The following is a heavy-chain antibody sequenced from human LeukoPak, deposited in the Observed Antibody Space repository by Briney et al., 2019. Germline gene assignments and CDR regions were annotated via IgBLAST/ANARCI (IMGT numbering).Heavy chain of an antibody. J-gene: IGHJ1*01. Sequence: ASVKVSCKASGYTFTGYYMHWVRQAPGQGLEWMGWINPNSGGTNYAQKFQGRVTMTRDTSISTAYMELSRLRSDDTAVYYCAREFVYYGSGSLPLAEYFQHWARAPWSPSPQ. V-gene: IGHV1-2*02. CDR3: AREFVYYGSGSLPLAEYFQH. D-gene: IGHD3-10*01. CDR1: GYTFTGYY. CDR2: INPNSGGT.